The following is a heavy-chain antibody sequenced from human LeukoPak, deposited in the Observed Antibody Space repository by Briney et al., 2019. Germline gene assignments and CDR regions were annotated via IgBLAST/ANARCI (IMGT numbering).Heavy chain of an antibody. D-gene: IGHD6-13*01. CDR1: GNTFTDYY. Sequence: GASVKVSCKASGNTFTDYYLHWVRQAPGQGLEWMAWINPTSGGTAYAQKFQGRVSVTRDTSINTAYMELSSLTSDDTAVYYCARESGSTYDYWGQGTLVTVCS. V-gene: IGHV1-2*02. CDR3: ARESGSTYDY. CDR2: INPTSGGT. J-gene: IGHJ4*02.